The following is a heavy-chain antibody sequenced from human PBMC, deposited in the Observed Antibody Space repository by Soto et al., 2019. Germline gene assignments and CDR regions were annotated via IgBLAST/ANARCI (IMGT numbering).Heavy chain of an antibody. J-gene: IGHJ4*02. CDR2: IGGSGATT. V-gene: IGHV3-23*01. D-gene: IGHD6-6*01. CDR1: GFTFSSYD. Sequence: PGGSLRLSCAASGFTFSSYDMSWVRQAPGKGLEWVSLIGGSGATTHYADSVKGRFTISRDNSKSTLYLQMNSLRAEDTAIYYCAKGLYSSSSGVVHWGQGTLVTVSS. CDR3: AKGLYSSSSGVVH.